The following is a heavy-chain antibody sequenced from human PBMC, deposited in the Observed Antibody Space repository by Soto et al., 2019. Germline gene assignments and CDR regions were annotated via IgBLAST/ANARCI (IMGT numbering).Heavy chain of an antibody. D-gene: IGHD2-15*01. CDR1: GVSFTSSA. V-gene: IGHV1-58*02. CDR3: AAGDIVDNWFDP. J-gene: IGHJ5*02. Sequence: SAKVSCEACGVSFTSSAMRWVRQARGQRLEWIGWIVVGSGNTNYAQKFQERVTITRDMSTSTAYMELSSLRSEDTAVYYCAAGDIVDNWFDPWGQGTLVTVS. CDR2: IVVGSGNT.